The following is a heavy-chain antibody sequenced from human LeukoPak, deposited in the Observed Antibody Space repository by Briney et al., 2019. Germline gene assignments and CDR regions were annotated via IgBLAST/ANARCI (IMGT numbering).Heavy chain of an antibody. CDR1: GGSFGGYY. J-gene: IGHJ4*02. Sequence: SETLSLTCAVYGGSFGGYYWSWIRQPPGKGLEWIGEINHSGSTNYNPSLKSRVTISVDTSKNQFSLKLSSVTAADMAVYYCAQDYYDSSGYISYWGQGTLVTVSS. CDR3: AQDYYDSSGYISY. D-gene: IGHD3-22*01. V-gene: IGHV4-34*01. CDR2: INHSGST.